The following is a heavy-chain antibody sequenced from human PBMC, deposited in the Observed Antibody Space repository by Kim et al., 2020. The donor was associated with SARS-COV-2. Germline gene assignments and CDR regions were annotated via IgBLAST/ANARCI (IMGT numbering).Heavy chain of an antibody. CDR3: AASSGSFYFQH. J-gene: IGHJ1*01. Sequence: SETLSLTCTVSGASITSYYWTWIRQPPGKGLELIGYIYYSGSTNYNPSLNSRVTLSVDTSKNQFSLKLSYVTAADTAVSYCAASSGSFYFQHWGLGTLIT. V-gene: IGHV4-59*13. CDR2: IYYSGST. D-gene: IGHD1-26*01. CDR1: GASITSYY.